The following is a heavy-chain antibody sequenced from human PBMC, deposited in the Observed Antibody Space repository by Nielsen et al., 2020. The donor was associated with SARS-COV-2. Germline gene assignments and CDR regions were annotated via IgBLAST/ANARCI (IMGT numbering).Heavy chain of an antibody. D-gene: IGHD6-13*01. J-gene: IGHJ5*02. V-gene: IGHV3-23*01. CDR2: ISGSGGST. CDR1: GFIFSYSP. Sequence: GESLKISCATSGFIFSYSPMTWVRQAPGKGLEWVSVISGSGGSTYYADSVKGRFTISRDNSKNTLYLQMNSLRAEDTAVYYCAKAAGYSSSWYLRWFDPWGQGTLVTVSS. CDR3: AKAAGYSSSWYLRWFDP.